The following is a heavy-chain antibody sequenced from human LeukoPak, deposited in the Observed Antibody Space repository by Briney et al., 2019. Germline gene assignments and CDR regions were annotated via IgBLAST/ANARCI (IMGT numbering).Heavy chain of an antibody. J-gene: IGHJ4*02. D-gene: IGHD3-22*01. Sequence: ASVKVSCKTFGYTFTSYDINWVRQAPGQGLEWVGCMNRNSGNSCYADKVQGRFAITRNTAINTAYMELTNLTSEDTAVYYCAKGTNYYDSSGHYLFRYFDYWGQGTLPTVSS. CDR2: MNRNSGNS. V-gene: IGHV1-8*01. CDR1: GYTFTSYD. CDR3: AKGTNYYDSSGHYLFRYFDY.